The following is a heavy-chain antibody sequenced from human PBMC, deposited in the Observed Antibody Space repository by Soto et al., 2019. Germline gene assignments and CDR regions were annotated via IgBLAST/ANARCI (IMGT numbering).Heavy chain of an antibody. CDR3: AIGVPKYCSSTSCYSNWFDP. J-gene: IGHJ5*02. V-gene: IGHV4-31*03. CDR1: GGSISSGAYY. Sequence: SETLSLTCTVSGGSISSGAYYWSWIRQHPGKGLEWIGYTYYSGSTYYNPSLKSRVTISVDTSKNQFSLKLSSVTAADTAVYYFAIGVPKYCSSTSCYSNWFDPWGQGTLVTVSS. D-gene: IGHD2-2*01. CDR2: TYYSGST.